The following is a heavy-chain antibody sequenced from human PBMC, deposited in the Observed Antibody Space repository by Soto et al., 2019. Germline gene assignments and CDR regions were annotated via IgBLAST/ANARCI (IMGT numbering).Heavy chain of an antibody. D-gene: IGHD1-1*01. J-gene: IGHJ6*02. CDR2: ISAYNDDT. V-gene: IGHV1-18*01. Sequence: ASVKVSCKASGYTLSSYGISWGRQAPGQGLEWMGWISAYNDDTNYAQILQGRVTMTIDASTSTAYMELRSLRSDDTAVYYCARERRDAYNLFYGMDVWGQGTTVTVSS. CDR3: ARERRDAYNLFYGMDV. CDR1: GYTLSSYG.